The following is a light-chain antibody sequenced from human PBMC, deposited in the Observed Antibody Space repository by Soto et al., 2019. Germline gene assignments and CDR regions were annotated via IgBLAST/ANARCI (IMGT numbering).Light chain of an antibody. J-gene: IGKJ1*01. CDR1: QSVSSSY. CDR3: QPYGSSPT. CDR2: DVS. Sequence: EIVLTQSPGTLSLSPGEKATLSCRASQSVSSSYLAWYQHKARQAPRLLIYDVSCRATGIPDMFSGSGAGTDFTLTISRLEHEDLAVYYCQPYGSSPTFGQGTKVEIK. V-gene: IGKV3-20*01.